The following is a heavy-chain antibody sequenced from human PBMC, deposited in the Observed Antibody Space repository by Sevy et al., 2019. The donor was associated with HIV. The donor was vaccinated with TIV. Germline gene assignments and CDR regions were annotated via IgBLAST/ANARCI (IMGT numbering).Heavy chain of an antibody. CDR3: AKFQDVGATFVDY. V-gene: IGHV3-23*01. D-gene: IGHD1-26*01. J-gene: IGHJ4*02. CDR1: GFTFSYYA. CDR2: ISGSGGST. Sequence: GGSLRLSCAASGFTFSYYAMSWVRQTPGKGLQWVSGISGSGGSTDYADSVKGRFTISRDNAKNALYLQMNGLRAEDTAVYYCAKFQDVGATFVDYWGQGTLLTVSS.